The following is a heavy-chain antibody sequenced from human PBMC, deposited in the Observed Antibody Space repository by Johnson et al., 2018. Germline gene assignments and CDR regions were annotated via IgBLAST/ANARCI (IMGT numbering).Heavy chain of an antibody. CDR1: GFTFSSYG. J-gene: IGHJ6*02. CDR2: ISYDGSNK. CDR3: AKDVRGMDG. V-gene: IGHV3-30*18. Sequence: QVQLVQSGGGVVQPGRSLRLSCAASGFTFSSYGMHWVRQAPGKGLEWVAVISYDGSNKYYADSVKGRFTISRDNSKNTLYLQINSLRADDTAVYYCAKDVRGMDGWGQGATVTVSS.